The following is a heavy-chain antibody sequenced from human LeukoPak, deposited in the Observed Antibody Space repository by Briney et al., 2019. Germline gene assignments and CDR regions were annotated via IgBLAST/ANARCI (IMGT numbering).Heavy chain of an antibody. Sequence: SETLSLTCAVYGGSFSGYYWSWIRQPPGKGLEWIGEINHSGSTNYNPSLKSRVTISVDTSKNQFSLKLSSVTAADTAVYYCASQISGWPFDYWGQGTLVTVSS. CDR2: INHSGST. D-gene: IGHD6-19*01. CDR1: GGSFSGYY. CDR3: ASQISGWPFDY. J-gene: IGHJ4*02. V-gene: IGHV4-34*01.